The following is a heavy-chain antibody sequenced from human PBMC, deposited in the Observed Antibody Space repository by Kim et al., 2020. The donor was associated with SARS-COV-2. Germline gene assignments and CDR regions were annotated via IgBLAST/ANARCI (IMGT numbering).Heavy chain of an antibody. CDR3: ARDLGIGRRLYD. D-gene: IGHD1-26*01. J-gene: IGHJ4*02. Sequence: GGSLRLSCAVSGFTFSDYNMNWVRQAPGKGPEWLSRISGSSRTIHYGDSVKGRFTISRDNAENSLYLQMNNLRDEDTAVYYCARDLGIGRRLYDWGQGTLVTVSS. CDR2: ISGSSRTI. V-gene: IGHV3-48*02. CDR1: GFTFSDYN.